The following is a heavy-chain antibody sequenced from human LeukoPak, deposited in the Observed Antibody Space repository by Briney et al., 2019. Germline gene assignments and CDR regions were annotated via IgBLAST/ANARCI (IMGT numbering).Heavy chain of an antibody. D-gene: IGHD1-26*01. J-gene: IGHJ4*02. CDR2: INPSGGST. V-gene: IGHV1-46*01. CDR1: GYTFTSYY. CDR3: ARGRTSHSSGSYRIGKFDY. Sequence: ASVKVSCKASGYTFTSYYMHWVRQAPGQGLEWMGIINPSGGSTSYAQKFQGRVTMTRDMSTRTVYMELSSLRSEDTAVYYCARGRTSHSSGSYRIGKFDYWGQGTLVTVSS.